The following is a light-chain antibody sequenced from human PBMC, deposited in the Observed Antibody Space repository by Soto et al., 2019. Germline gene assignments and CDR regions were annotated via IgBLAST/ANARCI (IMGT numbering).Light chain of an antibody. J-gene: IGLJ1*01. V-gene: IGLV2-14*01. CDR1: SSDVGVYNY. CDR2: EAN. CDR3: SSYTTSSTLV. Sequence: QSALTQPASVSGSPGQSITISCTGTSSDVGVYNYVSWYQQHPGKAPKLMIYEANNRPSGVSNRFSGSKSGNTASLTISGLQAEDEADYYCSSYTTSSTLVFGTGTKLTVL.